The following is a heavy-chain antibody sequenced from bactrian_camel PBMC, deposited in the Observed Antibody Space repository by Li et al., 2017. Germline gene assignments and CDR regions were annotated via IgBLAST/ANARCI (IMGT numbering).Heavy chain of an antibody. Sequence: HVQLVESGGGSVQAGGSLRLSCAVSESSANDYCLGWFRQASGKEREWVGSLDSDGRINYADSVKGRFTISRGSSKNSVILEMRNLKPEDTAMYYCVADCELRYGHFDFNIGSRGQGTQVTVS. CDR2: LDSDGRI. CDR1: ESSANDYC. CDR3: VADCELRYGHFDFNIGS. D-gene: IGHD2*01. J-gene: IGHJ4*01. V-gene: IGHV3S9*01.